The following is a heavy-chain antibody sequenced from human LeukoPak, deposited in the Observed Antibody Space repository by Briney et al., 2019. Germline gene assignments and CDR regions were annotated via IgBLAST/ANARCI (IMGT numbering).Heavy chain of an antibody. CDR3: ARDLKWNYFDY. D-gene: IGHD1-26*01. Sequence: ASVKVSCKASGNIFTGYYMHWVRQAPGQGLEWMGWIYPNSGGTNYAQKFQGRVTMTRDTSISTAYMELSRLRSDDTAVYYCARDLKWNYFDYWGQGTLVTVSS. CDR1: GNIFTGYY. V-gene: IGHV1-2*02. CDR2: IYPNSGGT. J-gene: IGHJ4*02.